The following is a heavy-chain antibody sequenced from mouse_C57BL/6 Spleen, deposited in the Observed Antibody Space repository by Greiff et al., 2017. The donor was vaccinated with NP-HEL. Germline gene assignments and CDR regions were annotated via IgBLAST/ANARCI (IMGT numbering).Heavy chain of an antibody. D-gene: IGHD1-1*01. J-gene: IGHJ2*01. CDR2: IYPGDGDT. V-gene: IGHV1-82*01. CDR1: GYAFSSSW. Sequence: VQLQQSGPELVKPGASVKISCKASGYAFSSSWMNWVKQRPGKGLEWIGRIYPGDGDTNYNGKFKGKATLTADKSSSTAYMQLSSLTSEDSAVYLCASYGSSWYFDYWGQGTTLTVSS. CDR3: ASYGSSWYFDY.